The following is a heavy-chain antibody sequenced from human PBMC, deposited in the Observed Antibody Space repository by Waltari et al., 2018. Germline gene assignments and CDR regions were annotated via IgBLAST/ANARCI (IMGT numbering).Heavy chain of an antibody. Sequence: QVQLVQSGTEVKKPGASVKVSCKASGYSFITYDIHWVRQATGQGLESMGWVNPNTGNTGYAQKFQDRLTITRNVSISTAYMELRSLRSDDTAVYYCARAKDIVVSDNYFDYWGQGTLVTVSS. D-gene: IGHD2-15*01. CDR1: GYSFITYD. V-gene: IGHV1-8*03. CDR3: ARAKDIVVSDNYFDY. CDR2: VNPNTGNT. J-gene: IGHJ4*02.